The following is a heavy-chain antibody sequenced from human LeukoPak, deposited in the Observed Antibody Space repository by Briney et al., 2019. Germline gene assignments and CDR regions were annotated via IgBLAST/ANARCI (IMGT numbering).Heavy chain of an antibody. J-gene: IGHJ4*02. D-gene: IGHD3-10*01. V-gene: IGHV1-2*02. CDR2: INPNSGGT. CDR1: GYTFTGYY. Sequence: RASVKVSCKASGYTFTGYYMHWVRQAPGQGLEWMGWINPNSGGTNYAQKFQGRVTMTRDTSISTAYMELSRLRSDDTAVYYCARDQMAIGRTTTYYYGSGSPGDYWGQGTLVTVSS. CDR3: ARDQMAIGRTTTYYYGSGSPGDY.